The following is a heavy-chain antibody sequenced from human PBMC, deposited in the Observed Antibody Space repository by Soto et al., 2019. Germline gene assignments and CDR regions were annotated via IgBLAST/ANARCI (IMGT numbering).Heavy chain of an antibody. Sequence: EVQLVESGGGLVQPGGSLRLSCAASGFSFSTYSMNWVRQAPGKGLEWVSYISSRSYTIYYVDPVKGRFTISRGNAKNSLYLQMYCLRAEDTGVYSCARGGSSSDNGIDVWGHGTSVTVSS. CDR2: ISSRSYTI. CDR1: GFSFSTYS. CDR3: ARGGSSSDNGIDV. J-gene: IGHJ6*02. V-gene: IGHV3-48*01. D-gene: IGHD6-6*01.